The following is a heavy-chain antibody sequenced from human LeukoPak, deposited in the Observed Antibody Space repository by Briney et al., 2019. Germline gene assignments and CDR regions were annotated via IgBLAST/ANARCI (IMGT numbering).Heavy chain of an antibody. CDR2: IYHSGST. CDR1: GYSISSGYY. D-gene: IGHD3-10*01. J-gene: IGHJ5*02. CDR3: ARTRLWFGESRPNWFDP. Sequence: SETLSLTCTVSGYSISSGYYWGWIRQPPGKGLEWIGSIYHSGSTYYNPSLKSRVTISVDTSKNQFSLKLSSVTAADTAVYYCARTRLWFGESRPNWFDPWGQGTLVTVSS. V-gene: IGHV4-38-2*02.